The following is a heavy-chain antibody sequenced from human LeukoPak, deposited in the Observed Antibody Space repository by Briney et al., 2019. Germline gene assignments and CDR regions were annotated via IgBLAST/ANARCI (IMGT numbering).Heavy chain of an antibody. V-gene: IGHV3-21*01. Sequence: GGSLRLSCAASGFTFSSYSMNRVRQAPGKGLEWVSSISSSSSYIYYADSVKGRFTISRDNAKNSPYLQMNSLRAEDTAVYYCARGSGQLWGYFDYWGQGTLVTVSS. D-gene: IGHD5-18*01. J-gene: IGHJ4*02. CDR3: ARGSGQLWGYFDY. CDR2: ISSSSSYI. CDR1: GFTFSSYS.